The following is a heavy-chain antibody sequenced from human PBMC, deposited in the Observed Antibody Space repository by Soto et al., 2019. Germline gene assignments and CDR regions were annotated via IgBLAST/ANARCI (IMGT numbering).Heavy chain of an antibody. CDR2: IYWDDDK. CDR1: GFSLSTSGGG. J-gene: IGHJ4*02. CDR3: ARETRRFFDY. Sequence: GSTLVNPPQTLTLTCPFSGFSLSTSGGGVGWIRQPPGKALEWLALIYWDDDKRYSPSLKSRLTITKDTSKNQVVLTVTNVDPVDTATYYCARETRRFFDYWGQGTLVTVSS. D-gene: IGHD4-17*01. V-gene: IGHV2-5*02.